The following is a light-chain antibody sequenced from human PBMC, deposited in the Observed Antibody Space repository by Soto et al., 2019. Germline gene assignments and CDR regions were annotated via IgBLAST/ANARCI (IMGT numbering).Light chain of an antibody. CDR2: DVS. V-gene: IGLV2-14*03. CDR3: SSYTTSNTRQIV. CDR1: SSDVGGYNY. Sequence: QSALTQPRSVSGSPGQSVTISCTGTSSDVGGYNYVSWYQHHPGKAPKLIIYDVSNRPSGVSIRFSGSKSDNTASLTISGLQPEDEADYHCSSYTTSNTRQIVFGTGTKVTVL. J-gene: IGLJ1*01.